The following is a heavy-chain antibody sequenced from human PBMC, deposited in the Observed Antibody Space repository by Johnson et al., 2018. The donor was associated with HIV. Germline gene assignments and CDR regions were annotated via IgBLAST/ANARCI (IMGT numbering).Heavy chain of an antibody. V-gene: IGHV3-30*04. CDR1: GFMFSTYA. Sequence: QVQLVESGGGVVQPGRSLRLSCVASGFMFSTYAMHWVRQAPGKGLEWVAVISYDGSNTYFADSVKGRFTISKDNSKNTLYLQMNSLRSEDTAMYYCARDDVVETEDAFDLWGQGTKITVSS. J-gene: IGHJ3*01. CDR2: ISYDGSNT. D-gene: IGHD2-15*01. CDR3: ARDDVVETEDAFDL.